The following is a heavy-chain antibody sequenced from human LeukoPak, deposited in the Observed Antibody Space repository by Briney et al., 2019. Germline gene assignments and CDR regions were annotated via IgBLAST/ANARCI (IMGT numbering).Heavy chain of an antibody. CDR1: GGSISSYY. CDR3: ARSGYSYGADAFDI. D-gene: IGHD5-18*01. J-gene: IGHJ3*02. Sequence: SETLTLTCTVSGGSISSYYWSWIRQPAGKGLEWIGRIYSSGSTDYNPSLKSRVTMSVDTSKKQFSLKLSSVTAADTAVYYCARSGYSYGADAFDIWGQGTMVTVSS. V-gene: IGHV4-4*07. CDR2: IYSSGST.